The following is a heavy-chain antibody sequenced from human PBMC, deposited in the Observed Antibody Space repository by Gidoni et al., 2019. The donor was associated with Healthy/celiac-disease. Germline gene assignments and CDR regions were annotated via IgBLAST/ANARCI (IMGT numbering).Heavy chain of an antibody. D-gene: IGHD3-22*01. CDR1: VVSLSSSSYY. Sequence: QLQLQESGPGLVKPSETLSLTCTVSVVSLSSSSYYWGWIRQPPGKGREWIGSIYYSGSTYYNPSLKRRVTISVDTSKNQFSLKLSSGTAADTAVYYCARKYYDSSGAIDYWGQGTLVTVSS. CDR2: IYYSGST. J-gene: IGHJ4*02. V-gene: IGHV4-39*01. CDR3: ARKYYDSSGAIDY.